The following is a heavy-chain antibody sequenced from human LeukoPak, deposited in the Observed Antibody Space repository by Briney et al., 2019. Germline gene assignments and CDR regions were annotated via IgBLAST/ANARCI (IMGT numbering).Heavy chain of an antibody. D-gene: IGHD2-2*01. J-gene: IGHJ5*02. CDR1: GGSISSHY. Sequence: SETLSLTSTVSGGSISSHYWSWIRKPPGKGLEWIGYIYYSGSTNYNPSLKSRVTISVDTSKNQFSLKLSSVTAADTAVYYCARAPAFDPWGQGTLVTISS. CDR2: IYYSGST. CDR3: ARAPAFDP. V-gene: IGHV4-59*11.